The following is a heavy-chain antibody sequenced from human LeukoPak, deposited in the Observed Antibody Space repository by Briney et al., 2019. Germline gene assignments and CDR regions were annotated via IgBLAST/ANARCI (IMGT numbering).Heavy chain of an antibody. D-gene: IGHD5-18*01. CDR2: ERFDGSRQ. CDR1: GFTFATYG. J-gene: IGHJ4*02. Sequence: PGESLRLSCEATGFTFATYGIHWVRQAPGKGLEWVAFERFDGSRQFYSDCMKGRLTISRDNAKNTLYLQMNSLRADDTAVYYCARDLRLWDLDFWGQGTLVTVSS. V-gene: IGHV3-30*02. CDR3: ARDLRLWDLDF.